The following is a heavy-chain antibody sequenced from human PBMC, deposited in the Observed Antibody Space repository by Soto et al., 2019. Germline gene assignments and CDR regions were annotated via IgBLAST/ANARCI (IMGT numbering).Heavy chain of an antibody. Sequence: SETLSLTCTVSGGSISSYYWGWIRQPPGKGLEWIGYIYYDGTARHNPSLKSRVTISLDKSKNQFSLNVSSVTAADTAVYYCARLKTYDVLNQSDYWGQGSLVTVSS. CDR1: GGSISSYY. CDR3: ARLKTYDVLNQSDY. J-gene: IGHJ4*02. V-gene: IGHV4-59*12. CDR2: IYYDGTA. D-gene: IGHD3-9*01.